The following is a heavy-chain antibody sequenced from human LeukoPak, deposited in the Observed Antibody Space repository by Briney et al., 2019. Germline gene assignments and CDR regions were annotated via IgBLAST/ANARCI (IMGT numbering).Heavy chain of an antibody. CDR2: ISGSGGST. CDR3: AKVSRQQRVGYYFDH. CDR1: GFTFSSYA. J-gene: IGHJ4*02. D-gene: IGHD6-13*01. V-gene: IGHV3-23*01. Sequence: GGSLRLSCAASGFTFSSYAMSWVRQAPGKGLEWVSAISGSGGSTYYADSVKGRFTISRDNSKNTLYLQMNSLRAEDTAVYYCAKVSRQQRVGYYFDHWGQGTLVTVSS.